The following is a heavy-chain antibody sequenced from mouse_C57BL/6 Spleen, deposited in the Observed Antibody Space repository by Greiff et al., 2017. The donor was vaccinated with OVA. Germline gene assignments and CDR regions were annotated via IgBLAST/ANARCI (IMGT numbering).Heavy chain of an antibody. CDR2: IYPGSGNT. Sequence: QVQLQQSGAELVRPGASVKLSCKASGYTFTDYYINWVKQRPGQGLEWIARIYPGSGNTYYNEKFKGKATLTAEKSSSTAYMQLSSLTSEDSAVYFCARGVLRNYAMDYWGQGTSVTVSS. D-gene: IGHD1-1*01. J-gene: IGHJ4*01. CDR3: ARGVLRNYAMDY. V-gene: IGHV1-76*01. CDR1: GYTFTDYY.